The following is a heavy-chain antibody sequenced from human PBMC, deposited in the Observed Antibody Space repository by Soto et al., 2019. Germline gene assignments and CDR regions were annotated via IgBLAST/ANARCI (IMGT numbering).Heavy chain of an antibody. Sequence: EVQLVQSGAEVKKPGESLRISCKGSGYSFTSYWISWVRQMPGKGLEWMGRIDPSDSYTNYSPSFQGHVTISADKSISTAYLQWSSLKASDTAMYYCAIITMVRGVTGGYGMDVWGQGTTVTVSS. V-gene: IGHV5-10-1*03. CDR1: GYSFTSYW. J-gene: IGHJ6*02. CDR3: AIITMVRGVTGGYGMDV. CDR2: IDPSDSYT. D-gene: IGHD3-10*01.